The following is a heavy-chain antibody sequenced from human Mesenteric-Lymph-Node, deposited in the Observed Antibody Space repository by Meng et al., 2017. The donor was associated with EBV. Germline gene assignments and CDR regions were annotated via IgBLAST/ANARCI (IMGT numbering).Heavy chain of an antibody. CDR2: ISPYNGNT. V-gene: IGHV1-18*01. J-gene: IGHJ1*01. D-gene: IGHD4-17*01. CDR3: ARGDDFGDYPAH. Sequence: QVQVVPSGAEVKKPGASAKVSCKTSGYTFTNYGINWVRQAPGQGLEWMGWISPYNGNTQYVQKFQGRVTMTTDTSTNTAYMEPRSLRSDDTAVYYCARGDDFGDYPAHWGQGTLVTV. CDR1: GYTFTNYG.